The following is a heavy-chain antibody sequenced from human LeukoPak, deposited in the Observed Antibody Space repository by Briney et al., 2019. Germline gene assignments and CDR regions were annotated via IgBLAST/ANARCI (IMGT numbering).Heavy chain of an antibody. CDR3: VRLLPSSGYVLGDWFDL. J-gene: IGHJ5*02. Sequence: SETLSLTCSVSGGSISSAIFYWGWIRQPQGMGLEWIGSTFSGGNAYHNPSLKSRVTISVDTSKNQFSLKLISVTAADTAVYYCVRLLPSSGYVLGDWFDLWGQRTLVTVSS. CDR2: TFSGGNA. CDR1: GGSISSAIFY. D-gene: IGHD3-22*01. V-gene: IGHV4-39*01.